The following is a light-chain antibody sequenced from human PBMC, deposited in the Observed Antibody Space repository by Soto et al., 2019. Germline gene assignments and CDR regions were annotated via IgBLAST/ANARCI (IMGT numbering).Light chain of an antibody. Sequence: QSALTQPASASGSPGQSITISCTGTSSDVSGYNYVSWYQQHPGKAPKLMIYEVSNRPSGVSNRFSGSKSGNTAPLTISGLQAEDEADYYCSSYTSSNTYVFGTGTKLTVL. CDR3: SSYTSSNTYV. CDR1: SSDVSGYNY. V-gene: IGLV2-14*01. CDR2: EVS. J-gene: IGLJ1*01.